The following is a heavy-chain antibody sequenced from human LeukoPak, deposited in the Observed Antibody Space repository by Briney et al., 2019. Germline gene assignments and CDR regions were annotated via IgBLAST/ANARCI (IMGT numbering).Heavy chain of an antibody. CDR1: GYTFTSCD. CDR2: MNPNSGNT. D-gene: IGHD2-21*02. CDR3: ARGGAYCGGDCYPYSDY. V-gene: IGHV1-8*01. J-gene: IGHJ4*02. Sequence: GASVKVSCKASGYTFTSCDINWVRRATGQGGEWMGWMNPNSGNTGYAQKFQGRVTLTRHTSISTAYLELSSLRSEDTAVYYCARGGAYCGGDCYPYSDYWGQGTLVSVSS.